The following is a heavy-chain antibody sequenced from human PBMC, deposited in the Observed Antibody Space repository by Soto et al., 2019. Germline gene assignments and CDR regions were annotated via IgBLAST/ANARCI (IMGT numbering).Heavy chain of an antibody. CDR3: ARGRYDYDSSGYRFDD. CDR1: GGTFSSYA. Sequence: GASVKVSCKASGGTFSSYAISWVRQAPGQGLEWMGGIIPTFGTANYAQKFQGRVTITADESTSTAYMELSSPRSEDTAVYYCARGRYDYDSSGYRFDDWGQGAVVRVSS. CDR2: IIPTFGTA. V-gene: IGHV1-69*13. J-gene: IGHJ4*02. D-gene: IGHD3-22*01.